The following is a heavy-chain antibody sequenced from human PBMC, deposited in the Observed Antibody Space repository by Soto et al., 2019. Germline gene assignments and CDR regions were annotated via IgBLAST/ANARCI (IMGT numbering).Heavy chain of an antibody. J-gene: IGHJ4*02. CDR1: GGSITYGGFS. D-gene: IGHD1-1*01. V-gene: IGHV4-30-2*01. CDR2: ISLLENT. CDR3: ARGGGNDPFDS. Sequence: QLRLQESGSRVVRTSETLSLTCTVSGGSITYGGFSWSWIRQAPGKGLEWIGYISLLENTYSHPTFKSRVTMSITRSKNKYSMNLSSVTAADMAVYFCARGGGNDPFDSWGQGVLFSVSS.